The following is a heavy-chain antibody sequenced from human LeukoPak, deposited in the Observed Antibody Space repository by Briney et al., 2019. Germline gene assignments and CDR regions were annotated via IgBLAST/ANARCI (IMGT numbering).Heavy chain of an antibody. D-gene: IGHD1-26*01. CDR3: APGSGSYSFDY. J-gene: IGHJ4*02. CDR2: VIPLFGTA. CDR1: GTTFSSYP. V-gene: IGHV1-69*13. Sequence: ASVKVSCKASGTTFSSYPSSWVRQARGKGLEWMGGVIPLFGTADYAQKFHGRVTITADESTNTAYMELSSLRSEDTAVYYCAPGSGSYSFDYWGQGTLVTVSS.